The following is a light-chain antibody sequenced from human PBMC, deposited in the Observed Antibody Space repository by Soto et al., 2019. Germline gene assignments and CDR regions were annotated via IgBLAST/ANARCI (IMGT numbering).Light chain of an antibody. CDR3: ISYTGRSTPYV. Sequence: QSVLTLPASVSGSPGQSITISCSGTSSDVGSYSHVAWYQQFPGKTPKLIIYEVTYRPSGVSHRFSDSKSGNTASLTISGLQDGDEADYYCISYTGRSTPYVLGTGNKVTVL. CDR2: EVT. V-gene: IGLV2-14*01. J-gene: IGLJ1*01. CDR1: SSDVGSYSH.